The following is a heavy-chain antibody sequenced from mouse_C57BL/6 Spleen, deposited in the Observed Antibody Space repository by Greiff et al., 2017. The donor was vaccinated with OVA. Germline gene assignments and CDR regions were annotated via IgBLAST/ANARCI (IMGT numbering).Heavy chain of an antibody. D-gene: IGHD1-1*01. V-gene: IGHV14-1*01. J-gene: IGHJ1*03. CDR1: GFNIKDYY. CDR3: TLTTVVSDWYFDV. CDR2: IDPEDGDT. Sequence: VQLQQSGAELVRPGASVKLSCTASGFNIKDYYMHWVKQRPEQGLEWIGRIDPEDGDTEYAPKFQGKATMTADTSSNTAYLQLSSLTSEDTAVYYCTLTTVVSDWYFDVWGTGTTVTVSS.